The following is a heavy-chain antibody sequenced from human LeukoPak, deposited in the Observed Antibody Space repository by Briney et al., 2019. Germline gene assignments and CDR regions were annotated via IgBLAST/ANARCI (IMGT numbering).Heavy chain of an antibody. D-gene: IGHD1-1*01. Sequence: PGGSLRLSCRDSFEWMSWVRQAPGKGLEWVATINHDGRETYYVDSVRGRFTIFRDNAKNSMCLQVTSLRAEDTAVYFCVRGDLDHWGQGTLITVSS. CDR3: VRGDLDH. CDR2: INHDGRET. CDR1: FEW. J-gene: IGHJ4*02. V-gene: IGHV3-7*03.